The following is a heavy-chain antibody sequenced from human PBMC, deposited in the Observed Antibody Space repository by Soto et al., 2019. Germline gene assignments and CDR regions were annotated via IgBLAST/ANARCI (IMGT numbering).Heavy chain of an antibody. V-gene: IGHV1-69*13. D-gene: IGHD1-26*01. CDR3: AGGIYSGSYFSDPDRYYYYSMDV. J-gene: IGHJ6*02. CDR1: GGTFSSYA. CDR2: FIPIFGTA. Sequence: GASVKVSCKASGGTFSSYAISWVRQAPGQGIEWMGGFIPIFGTANYAQKFQGRVTITADESTSTAYMELSSLRSEDTAVYYCAGGIYSGSYFSDPDRYYYYSMDVWGQRTTVTVSS.